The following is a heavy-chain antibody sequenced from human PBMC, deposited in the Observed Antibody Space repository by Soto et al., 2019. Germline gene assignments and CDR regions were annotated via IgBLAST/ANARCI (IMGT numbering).Heavy chain of an antibody. CDR2: ISGSGGST. J-gene: IGHJ4*02. CDR1: GFTFSSYA. CDR3: AKDPPKDQFQNDYGDY. V-gene: IGHV3-23*01. Sequence: GGSLRLSCAASGFTFSSYAMSWVRQAPGKGLEWVSAISGSGGSTYYADSVKGRFTISRDNSKNTLYLQMNSLRAEDTAVYYCAKDPPKDQFQNDYGDYWGQGTLVTVSS. D-gene: IGHD2-15*01.